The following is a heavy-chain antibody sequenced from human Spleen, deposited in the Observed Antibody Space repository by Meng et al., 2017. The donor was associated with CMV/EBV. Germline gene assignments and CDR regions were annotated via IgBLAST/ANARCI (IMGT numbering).Heavy chain of an antibody. CDR3: ARQYFFGSGSSGWYFDL. CDR2: IFPGDSDT. D-gene: IGHD3-10*01. J-gene: IGHJ2*01. Sequence: KVSCKGSGYSFSNYWIGWVRQMPGRGLEWMGIIFPGDSDTRYSPSFQGQVTISADKSITTTYLQWTSLKASDTAMYYCARQYFFGSGSSGWYFDLWGRGTLVTVSS. CDR1: GYSFSNYW. V-gene: IGHV5-51*01.